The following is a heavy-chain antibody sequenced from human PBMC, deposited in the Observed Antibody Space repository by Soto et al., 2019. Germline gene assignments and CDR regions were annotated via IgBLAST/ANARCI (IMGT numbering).Heavy chain of an antibody. V-gene: IGHV1-58*01. CDR2: IVVGSGNT. J-gene: IGHJ6*02. D-gene: IGHD4-17*01. Sequence: SVKVSCKASGFTFTSSAVQWVRQARGQRLEWIGWIVVGSGNTNYAQKFQERVTITRDMSTSTAYMELSSLRSEDTAVYYCAAPDYGIILAYYYGMDVWGQGTTVTVSS. CDR3: AAPDYGIILAYYYGMDV. CDR1: GFTFTSSA.